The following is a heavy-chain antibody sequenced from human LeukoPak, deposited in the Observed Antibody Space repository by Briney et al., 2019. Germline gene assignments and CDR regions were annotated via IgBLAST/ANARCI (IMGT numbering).Heavy chain of an antibody. D-gene: IGHD1-26*01. CDR2: IWYDGSNK. Sequence: GGSLRLSCAASGFTFSSYGMHWVRQAPGKGLEWVAVIWYDGSNKYFADSVKGRFTISRDNSKNTLYLQMSSLRAEDTAVYYCAREGAVGATTYFDYWGQGTLVTVSS. V-gene: IGHV3-33*01. CDR3: AREGAVGATTYFDY. CDR1: GFTFSSYG. J-gene: IGHJ4*02.